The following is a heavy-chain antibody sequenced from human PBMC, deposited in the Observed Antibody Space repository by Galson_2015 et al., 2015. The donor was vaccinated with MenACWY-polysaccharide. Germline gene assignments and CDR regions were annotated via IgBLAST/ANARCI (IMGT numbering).Heavy chain of an antibody. J-gene: IGHJ4*01. V-gene: IGHV3-43*02. Sequence: SLRLSCAASGFTFDSDSGMHWVRQVPGESLEWISLISGDGRTTFYAYSVRGRFTVSRDNRKNSLYLQMRSLRTDDTAYYYCGKDKGLIPMSLFDYWGRGTLVTVSS. CDR3: GKDKGLIPMSLFDY. CDR2: ISGDGRTT. D-gene: IGHD3-22*01. CDR1: GFTFDSDSG.